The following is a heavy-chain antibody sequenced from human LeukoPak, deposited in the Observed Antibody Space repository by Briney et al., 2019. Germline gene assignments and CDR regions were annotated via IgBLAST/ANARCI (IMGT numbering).Heavy chain of an antibody. D-gene: IGHD2-8*01. J-gene: IGHJ6*03. CDR2: IYYSGST. CDR1: GGSISSHY. CDR3: ARQYVYYYMDV. V-gene: IGHV4-59*11. Sequence: PSETLSLTCTVSGGSISSHYWSWIRQPPGKGLEWIGYIYYSGSTNYNPSLKSRVTISLDTSKNQFSLKLSSVTAADTAVHYCARQYVYYYMDVWGKGTTVTVSS.